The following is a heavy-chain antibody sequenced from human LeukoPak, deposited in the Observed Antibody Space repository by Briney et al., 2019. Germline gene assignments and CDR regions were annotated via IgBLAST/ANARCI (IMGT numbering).Heavy chain of an antibody. Sequence: GGSLRLSCAASGFTFSSYAMSWVRQAPGKGLEWVSTISDSGGSTYYADSVEGRFTTSRDNSKNTLYLQMNSLRAEDTAVYCCAKKPSSGYYYIDYWGQGTLVTVSS. J-gene: IGHJ4*02. D-gene: IGHD3-22*01. CDR2: ISDSGGST. CDR3: AKKPSSGYYYIDY. V-gene: IGHV3-23*01. CDR1: GFTFSSYA.